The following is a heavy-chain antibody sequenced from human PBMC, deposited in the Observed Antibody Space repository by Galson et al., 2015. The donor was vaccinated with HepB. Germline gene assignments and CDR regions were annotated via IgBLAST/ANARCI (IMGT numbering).Heavy chain of an antibody. CDR3: AREKTILTGYYRPPPGIMDV. J-gene: IGHJ6*02. D-gene: IGHD3-9*01. CDR2: ISYDGSNK. V-gene: IGHV3-30*04. Sequence: SLRLSCAASGFTFSSYAMHWVRQAPGKGLEWVAVISYDGSNKYYADSVKGRFTISRDNSKNTLYLQMNSLRAEDTAVYYCAREKTILTGYYRPPPGIMDVWGQGTTVTVSS. CDR1: GFTFSSYA.